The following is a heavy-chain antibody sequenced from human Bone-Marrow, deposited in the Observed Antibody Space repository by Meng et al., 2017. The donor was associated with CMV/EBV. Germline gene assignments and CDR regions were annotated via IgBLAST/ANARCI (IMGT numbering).Heavy chain of an antibody. V-gene: IGHV4-34*01. J-gene: IGHJ6*02. Sequence: GSLRLSCTVYGGSFNAYYYNWFRQAPGKGLEWIGEINHSGRTNYIPSLKSRVTISVDKSKNQFSLRLTSVTAADTAVYYCASESATYLGGRIYYHGMDVCGQGTTVTVSS. CDR2: INHSGRT. D-gene: IGHD1-26*01. CDR3: ASESATYLGGRIYYHGMDV. CDR1: GGSFNAYY.